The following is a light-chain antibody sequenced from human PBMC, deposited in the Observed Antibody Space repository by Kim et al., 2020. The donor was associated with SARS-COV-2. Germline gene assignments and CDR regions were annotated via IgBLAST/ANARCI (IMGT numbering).Light chain of an antibody. J-gene: IGKJ2*01. V-gene: IGKV3-15*01. CDR1: QSVSSN. Sequence: VSPGERAPLSCRASQSVSSNVAWYQQKPGQAPRLLIYGASTRATGIPARFSGSGSGTEFTLTISSLQSEDFAVYYCQQYNNWPMYTFGQGTKLEI. CDR3: QQYNNWPMYT. CDR2: GAS.